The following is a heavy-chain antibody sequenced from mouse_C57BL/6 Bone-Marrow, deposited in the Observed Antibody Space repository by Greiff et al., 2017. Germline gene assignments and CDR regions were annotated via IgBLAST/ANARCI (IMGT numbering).Heavy chain of an antibody. Sequence: VQLQQSGPELVKPGDSVKISCKASGYSFTGYFMNWVMQSHGKSLEWIGRINPYNGDTFYNQKFKGKATLTVDKSSSTAHMELRSLTSEDSAVYYCARSRSYYYGSSLFDYWGQGTTLTVSS. CDR1: GYSFTGYF. CDR3: ARSRSYYYGSSLFDY. V-gene: IGHV1-20*01. D-gene: IGHD1-1*01. CDR2: INPYNGDT. J-gene: IGHJ2*01.